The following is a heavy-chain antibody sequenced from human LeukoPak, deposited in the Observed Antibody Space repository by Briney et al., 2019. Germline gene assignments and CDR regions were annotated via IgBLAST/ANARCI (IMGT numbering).Heavy chain of an antibody. CDR1: GFTFNSYS. CDR2: ISSSSSHM. J-gene: IGHJ1*01. D-gene: IGHD1-26*01. CDR3: VRDSGSSYGYYFLH. Sequence: GGSLRLSCAASGFTFNSYSMYWVRQAPGKGLEWVSYISSSSSHMFYADSEKGRFSISRDNANNSLYLQMNSLRAEDTAVYYCVRDSGSSYGYYFLHWGQGTLVTVSS. V-gene: IGHV3-21*01.